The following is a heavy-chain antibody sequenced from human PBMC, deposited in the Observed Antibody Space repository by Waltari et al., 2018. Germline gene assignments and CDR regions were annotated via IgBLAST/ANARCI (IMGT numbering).Heavy chain of an antibody. J-gene: IGHJ4*02. Sequence: QVQLQESGPGLLKPSETLSLTCTVSTGSINSDYWTWIRQPPGKGLEWIGYISYNGRTEYNPSLKSRVTLSIDTSKKHFSLNLNAGTAADTAVYYCARLPDISGWPFDYWGQGTLVTVSS. D-gene: IGHD6-25*01. CDR3: ARLPDISGWPFDY. CDR1: TGSINSDY. V-gene: IGHV4-59*08. CDR2: ISYNGRT.